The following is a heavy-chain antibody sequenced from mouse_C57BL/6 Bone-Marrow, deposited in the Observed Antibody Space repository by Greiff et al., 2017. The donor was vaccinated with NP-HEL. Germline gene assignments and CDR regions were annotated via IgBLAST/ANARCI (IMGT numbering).Heavy chain of an antibody. Sequence: QVQLQQSGPELVKPGASVKISCKASGYAFSSSWMNWVKQRPGKGLEWIGRIYPGYGDTNYNGKFKGKATLTADKSSSTAYMQLSSLTSKVSAVYFCAILLRYYAMDYWGQGTSVTVSS. D-gene: IGHD1-1*01. CDR2: IYPGYGDT. CDR1: GYAFSSSW. V-gene: IGHV1-82*01. CDR3: AILLRYYAMDY. J-gene: IGHJ4*01.